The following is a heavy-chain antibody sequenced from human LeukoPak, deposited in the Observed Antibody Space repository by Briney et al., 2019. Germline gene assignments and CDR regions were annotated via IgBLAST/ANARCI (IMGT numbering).Heavy chain of an antibody. CDR1: GFTFSSYQ. D-gene: IGHD4-17*01. CDR2: ISSSGSST. Sequence: GGSLRLSCAASGFTFSSYQMNWVRQAPGKGLEGVSYISSSGSSTYYADSVKGRFTISRDNAKNSLSLQMNSLRVEDTAVYYCAREGAGGDRDYWGQGTLVTVSS. J-gene: IGHJ4*02. V-gene: IGHV3-48*03. CDR3: AREGAGGDRDY.